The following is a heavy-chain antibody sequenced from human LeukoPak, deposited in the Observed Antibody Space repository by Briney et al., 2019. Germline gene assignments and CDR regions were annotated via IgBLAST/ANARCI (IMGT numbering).Heavy chain of an antibody. Sequence: GGSLRLSCAASGFTFDDYAMHWVRQGPGKGLEWVSGISWSSGSIGYADSVKGRFTISRDNAKNSLYLQLNSLRPEDTALYYCAKGLSLTVTTLDYWGQGTLVTVSS. CDR3: AKGLSLTVTTLDY. V-gene: IGHV3-9*01. CDR2: ISWSSGSI. CDR1: GFTFDDYA. D-gene: IGHD4-17*01. J-gene: IGHJ4*02.